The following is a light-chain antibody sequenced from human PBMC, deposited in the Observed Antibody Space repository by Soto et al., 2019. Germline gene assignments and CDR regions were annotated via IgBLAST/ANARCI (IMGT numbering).Light chain of an antibody. Sequence: SYELTQPPSVSVAPGQTARITCGGNNIGSKSVHWYQQKPGQAPVLVVYDNSDRPSGIPERFSGSNSGNTATLTISGVEAGDEADYYCQLCVIGSAHPGVFGGGTKLTVL. CDR1: NIGSKS. CDR2: DNS. V-gene: IGLV3-21*02. J-gene: IGLJ3*02. CDR3: QLCVIGSAHPGV.